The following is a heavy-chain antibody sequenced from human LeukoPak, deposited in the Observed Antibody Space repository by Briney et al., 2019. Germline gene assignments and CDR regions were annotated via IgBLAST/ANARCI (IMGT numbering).Heavy chain of an antibody. V-gene: IGHV4-34*01. Sequence: SETLSLTCAVYGGSFSGYYWSWIRQPPGKGLEWIGEVNHSGSTNYNPSLKSRVTTSVDTSKNQFSLKLSSVTAADTAVYYCARSRGSSWYWGFDYWGQGTLVTVSS. D-gene: IGHD6-13*01. CDR2: VNHSGST. J-gene: IGHJ4*02. CDR1: GGSFSGYY. CDR3: ARSRGSSWYWGFDY.